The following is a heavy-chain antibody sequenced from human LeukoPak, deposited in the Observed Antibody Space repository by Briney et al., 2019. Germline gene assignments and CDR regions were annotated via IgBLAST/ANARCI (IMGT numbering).Heavy chain of an antibody. CDR3: ARQSSGSYVHFDF. CDR1: GGSISSHY. D-gene: IGHD3-22*01. V-gene: IGHV4-4*07. Sequence: KPSETLSLTCTISGGSISSHYYSWIRQPAGKGLEWIGRMSISGNTNYNPSLKSRVTISVDKSKNQFSLKLSSVTAADTAMYYCARQSSGSYVHFDFWGQGALVTVSS. CDR2: MSISGNT. J-gene: IGHJ4*02.